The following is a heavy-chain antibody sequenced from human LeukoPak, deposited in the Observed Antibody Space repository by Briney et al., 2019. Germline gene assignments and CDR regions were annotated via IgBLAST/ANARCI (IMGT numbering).Heavy chain of an antibody. CDR2: INPSGGST. V-gene: IGHV1-46*01. CDR1: GYTFTSYY. Sequence: ASVKVSCKASGYTFTSYYMHWVRQAPGQGLEWMGIINPSGGSTSYAQKFQGRVTMTRDTSTSTVYMELSSLRSEDTAVYYCARDLYSGSYLYYFDYWGQGTLVTVSS. D-gene: IGHD1-26*01. J-gene: IGHJ4*02. CDR3: ARDLYSGSYLYYFDY.